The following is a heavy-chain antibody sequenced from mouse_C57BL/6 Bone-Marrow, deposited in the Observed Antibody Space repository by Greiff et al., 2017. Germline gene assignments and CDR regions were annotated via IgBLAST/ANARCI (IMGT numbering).Heavy chain of an antibody. CDR2: FHPYNDDT. J-gene: IGHJ2*01. CDR1: GYTFTTYP. D-gene: IGHD1-1*01. Sequence: QVTLKVSGAELVKPGASVKMSCKASGYTFTTYPIEWMKQNHGKSLEWIGNFHPYNDDTKYNEKFKGKATLTVEKSSSTVYLELSRLTSDDSAVXYCARKRYYGSSPYFDYWGQGTTLTVSS. CDR3: ARKRYYGSSPYFDY. V-gene: IGHV1-47*01.